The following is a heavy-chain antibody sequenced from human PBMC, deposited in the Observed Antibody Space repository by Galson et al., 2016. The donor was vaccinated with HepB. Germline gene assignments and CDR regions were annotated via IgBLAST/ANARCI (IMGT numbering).Heavy chain of an antibody. Sequence: SLRLSCAASGFTLSDYYMTWIRQTPGKGLECLSYISSSDSRSYTNYADSVEGRFTISRDNAKNSLYLQMNSLRDEDTGVYYCARGRQWLVLDYWGQGILVTVSP. D-gene: IGHD6-19*01. CDR2: ISSSDSRSYT. J-gene: IGHJ4*02. CDR3: ARGRQWLVLDY. V-gene: IGHV3-11*05. CDR1: GFTLSDYY.